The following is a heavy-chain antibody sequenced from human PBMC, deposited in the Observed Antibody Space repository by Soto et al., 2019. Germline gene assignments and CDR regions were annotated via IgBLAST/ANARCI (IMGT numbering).Heavy chain of an antibody. V-gene: IGHV3-48*04. J-gene: IGHJ3*02. CDR2: ISSSSSVI. CDR1: GFTFSTYS. D-gene: IGHD2-21*01. Sequence: QPWGCLRLSCAVSGFTFSTYSMTCFRQSPGKGLEWVSYISSSSSVIYYADSVKGRITVSRDNAKNSLYLQMHSLRAGDTAVYYCARYLIIPRAFDIWGQGTTVTVSS. CDR3: ARYLIIPRAFDI.